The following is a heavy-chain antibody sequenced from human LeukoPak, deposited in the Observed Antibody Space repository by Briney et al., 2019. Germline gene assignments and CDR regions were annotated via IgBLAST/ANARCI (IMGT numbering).Heavy chain of an antibody. CDR3: ARRAARLSYYYYMDV. CDR2: IYYTGST. D-gene: IGHD6-6*01. J-gene: IGHJ6*03. CDR1: SGSISNYY. V-gene: IGHV4-59*01. Sequence: PSETLSLTCTVSSGSISNYYWSWIRQPPGKGLECIGYIYYTGSTNYNPSLKSRVIISVETSKNQFSLKLSSVTAADTAVYYCARRAARLSYYYYMDVWGKGTTVTVSS.